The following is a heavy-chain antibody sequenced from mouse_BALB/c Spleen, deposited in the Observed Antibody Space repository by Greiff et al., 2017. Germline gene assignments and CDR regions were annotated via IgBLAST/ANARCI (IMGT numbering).Heavy chain of an antibody. J-gene: IGHJ3*01. D-gene: IGHD3-2*01. CDR2: IWSGGST. V-gene: IGHV2-4-1*01. CDR3: ASPSLRQLGHWFAY. CDR1: GFSFTSYG. Sequence: VQLQQSGPGLVQPSQSLSITCTVSGFSFTSYGVHWVRQSLGQGLEWLGVIWSGGSTDYNAAFISRLSISKDNSTSQVFFKMNSLQADDTAIDYGASPSLRQLGHWFAYWGQGTLVTVSA.